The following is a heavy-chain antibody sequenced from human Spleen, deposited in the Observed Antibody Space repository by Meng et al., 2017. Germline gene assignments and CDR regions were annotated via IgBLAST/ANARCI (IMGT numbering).Heavy chain of an antibody. Sequence: QLQLQESGPGRVKPTETLSLTCAVFGGSLSGYYCNWFRQPPGKGLEWIGGSDHFGNTIYNPSLKGRLTISVDTSNNQISQRLNSVIAADTAVYYCVYFWSGYFTSGQGTLVTVSS. CDR2: SDHFGNT. CDR3: VYFWSGYFT. J-gene: IGHJ5*02. D-gene: IGHD3-3*01. V-gene: IGHV4-34*10. CDR1: GGSLSGYY.